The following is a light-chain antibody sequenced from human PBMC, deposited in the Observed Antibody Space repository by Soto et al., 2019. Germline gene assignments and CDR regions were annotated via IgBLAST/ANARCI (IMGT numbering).Light chain of an antibody. CDR2: DAS. J-gene: IGKJ2*01. V-gene: IGKV1-39*01. CDR1: QSISSY. Sequence: DIQMTQSPSSLSASVGDRVTITCRASQSISSYLIWYQQKPGKAPKLLIYDASILQNGVPSSCIGSGSGTDFTLTTSSLQHEDVATYYYQQSYSTPYTFGQGTKLEIK. CDR3: QQSYSTPYT.